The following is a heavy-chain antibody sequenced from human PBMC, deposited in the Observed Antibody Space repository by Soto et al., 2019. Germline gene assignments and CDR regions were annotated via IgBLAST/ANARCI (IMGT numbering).Heavy chain of an antibody. CDR2: ISSSRSTI. CDR1: GFTFSSYS. CDR3: ARDRESYYYFDY. D-gene: IGHD1-26*01. J-gene: IGHJ4*02. Sequence: EVQLAESGGGLVQPGGSLRLSCAASGFTFSSYSMSWVRQAPGKGLEWVSHISSSRSTIYYADSVKGRFTISRDNAKNLLYLQMNSLRDEDTAVYYCARDRESYYYFDYWGQGTLVTVSS. V-gene: IGHV3-48*02.